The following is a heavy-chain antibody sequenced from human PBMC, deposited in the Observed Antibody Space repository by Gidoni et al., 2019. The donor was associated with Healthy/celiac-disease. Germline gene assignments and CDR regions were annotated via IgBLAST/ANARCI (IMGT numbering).Heavy chain of an antibody. D-gene: IGHD2-15*01. CDR1: GFTFSSYS. Sequence: EVQLVESGGGLVKPGGSLRLSCAASGFTFSSYSMNWVRQAPGKGLEWVSSISSSSSYIYYADSVKGRFTISRDNAKNSLYLQMNSLRAEDTAVYYCARDMWPEVVVAAFDYWGQGTLVTVSS. CDR2: ISSSSSYI. J-gene: IGHJ4*02. CDR3: ARDMWPEVVVAAFDY. V-gene: IGHV3-21*01.